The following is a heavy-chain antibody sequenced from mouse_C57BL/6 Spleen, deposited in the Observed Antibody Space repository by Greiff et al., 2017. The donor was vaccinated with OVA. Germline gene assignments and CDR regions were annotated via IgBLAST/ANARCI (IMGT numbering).Heavy chain of an antibody. CDR1: GYTFTSYW. CDR3: ARGGNPDY. CDR2: IYPSDSET. D-gene: IGHD2-1*01. V-gene: IGHV1-61*01. J-gene: IGHJ2*01. Sequence: QVQLKQPGAELVRPGSSVKLSCKASGYTFTSYWMDWVKQRPGQGLEWIGNIYPSDSETHYNQKFKDKATLTVDKSSSTAYMQLSSLTSEDSAVYYCARGGNPDYWGQGTTLTVSS.